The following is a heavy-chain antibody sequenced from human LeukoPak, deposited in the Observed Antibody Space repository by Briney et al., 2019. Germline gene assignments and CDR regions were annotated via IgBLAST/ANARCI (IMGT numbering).Heavy chain of an antibody. Sequence: GGSLRLSCAASGFTFSSYSLNWVRQAPGKGREWVSSISSSSSYIYDANSLKGRFTISSDNAKNSQYLQMSSLRAEDTAVYYGARDRGGYGDYHFDYWGQGTLVTVPS. CDR1: GFTFSSYS. CDR3: ARDRGGYGDYHFDY. V-gene: IGHV3-21*01. CDR2: ISSSSSYI. J-gene: IGHJ4*02. D-gene: IGHD4-17*01.